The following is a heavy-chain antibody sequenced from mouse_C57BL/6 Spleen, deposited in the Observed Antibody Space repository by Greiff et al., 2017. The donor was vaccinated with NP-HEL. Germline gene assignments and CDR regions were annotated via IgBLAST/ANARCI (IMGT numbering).Heavy chain of an antibody. D-gene: IGHD1-1*01. J-gene: IGHJ1*03. CDR3: ARDRITTVVAPYFDV. V-gene: IGHV1-19*01. CDR2: INPYNGGT. CDR1: GYTFTDYY. Sequence: VQLQQSGPVLVKPGASVKMSCKASGYTFTDYYMNWVKQSHGKSLEWIGVINPYNGGTSYNQKFKGKATLTVDKSSSTAYMELNSLTSEDSAVYYCARDRITTVVAPYFDVWGTGTTVTVSS.